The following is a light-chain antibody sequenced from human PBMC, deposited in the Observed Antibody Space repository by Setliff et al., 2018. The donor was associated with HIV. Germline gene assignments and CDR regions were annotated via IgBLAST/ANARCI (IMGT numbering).Light chain of an antibody. CDR1: SSDVGGYNY. CDR2: DVS. Sequence: QSALTQPASVSGSPGQSITISCTGTSSDVGGYNYVSWYQQHPGKAPKLMIHDVSKRPSGVSNRFSGSKSGNTASLTISGLQAEDEADYYCCSYAGSSTNVFGTGTKVTVL. CDR3: CSYAGSSTNV. V-gene: IGLV2-23*02. J-gene: IGLJ1*01.